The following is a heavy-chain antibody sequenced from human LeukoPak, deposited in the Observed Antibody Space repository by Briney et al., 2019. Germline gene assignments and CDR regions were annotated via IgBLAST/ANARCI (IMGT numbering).Heavy chain of an antibody. CDR2: IYHSGST. CDR3: ARVYPQQWLAPRYFDY. J-gene: IGHJ4*02. CDR1: GGSISSGGYS. Sequence: SETLSLTCAVSGGSISSGGYSWSWIRQPPGKGLEWIGYIYHSGSTYYNPSLKSRVTISVDRSKNQFSLKLSSVTAADTAVYYCARVYPQQWLAPRYFDYWGQGTLVTVSS. V-gene: IGHV4-30-2*01. D-gene: IGHD6-19*01.